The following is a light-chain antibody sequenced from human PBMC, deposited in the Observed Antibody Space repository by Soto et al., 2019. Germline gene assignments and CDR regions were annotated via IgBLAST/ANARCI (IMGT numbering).Light chain of an antibody. CDR1: SSDVGGYNY. CDR2: DVS. Sequence: QSALTQPRSVSGSPGQSVTISCTGTSSDVGGYNYVSWYQQHPGKAPKVMIDDVSKRPSGDPDRFSGSKSGNTASLTISGLQAEDEADYYCGSHAGSYTYVFGTGTKLTVL. CDR3: GSHAGSYTYV. V-gene: IGLV2-11*01. J-gene: IGLJ1*01.